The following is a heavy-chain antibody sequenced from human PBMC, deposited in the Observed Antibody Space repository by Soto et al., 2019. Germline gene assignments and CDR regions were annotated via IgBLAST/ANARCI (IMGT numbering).Heavy chain of an antibody. V-gene: IGHV3-23*01. D-gene: IGHD6-19*01. CDR1: GFTFSSNA. CDR3: AKNEGYSSGWYLD. CDR2: ISGSGGST. Sequence: EVQLLESGGDLVQPGGSLRLSCAASGFTFSSNAMSWVRQSPGKGLEWVSAISGSGGSTYNADSVKGRFTISRDNSKNTLYLQMNSLRAEDTAVYYCAKNEGYSSGWYLDWGQGTLVTVSS. J-gene: IGHJ4*02.